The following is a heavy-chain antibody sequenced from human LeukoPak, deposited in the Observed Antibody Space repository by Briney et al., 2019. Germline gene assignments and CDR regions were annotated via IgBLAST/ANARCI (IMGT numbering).Heavy chain of an antibody. V-gene: IGHV3-21*01. J-gene: IGHJ6*03. CDR1: GFTLNDYT. Sequence: GGSLRLSCAASGFTLNDYTINWVRQAPGKGLEWVSSISSSSSYIYYADSVKGRFTISRDNAKNSLYLQMNSLRAEDTAVYYCAREEGELPRDYMDVWGKGTTVTVSS. CDR3: AREEGELPRDYMDV. D-gene: IGHD1-7*01. CDR2: ISSSSSYI.